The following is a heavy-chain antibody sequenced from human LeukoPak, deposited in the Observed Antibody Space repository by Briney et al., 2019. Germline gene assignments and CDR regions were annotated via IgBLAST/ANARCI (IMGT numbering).Heavy chain of an antibody. CDR3: ARREMATIFGSDY. D-gene: IGHD5-24*01. V-gene: IGHV3-21*01. Sequence: GGSLRLSCAASGFTFSSYSMNWVRQAPGKGLEWVSSISSSSSYIYYADSVKGRFTISRDNAKNSLYLQMNSLRAEDTAVYYCARREMATIFGSDYWGQGTLVTVSS. CDR2: ISSSSSYI. J-gene: IGHJ4*02. CDR1: GFTFSSYS.